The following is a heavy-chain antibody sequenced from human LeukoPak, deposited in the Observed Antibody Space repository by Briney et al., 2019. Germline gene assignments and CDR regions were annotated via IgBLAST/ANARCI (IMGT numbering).Heavy chain of an antibody. CDR1: GFTFSEYA. Sequence: GGSLRLSCAASGFTFSEYAMHWVRQAPGKGLEWVGFIRGKAYGGTTEYAASVKGGFTISRDDSKSIAYLQMNSLKTEDTAVYYCTRRSDYGGFFDYWGQGTLVTVSS. CDR2: IRGKAYGGTT. J-gene: IGHJ4*02. CDR3: TRRSDYGGFFDY. V-gene: IGHV3-49*04. D-gene: IGHD4-23*01.